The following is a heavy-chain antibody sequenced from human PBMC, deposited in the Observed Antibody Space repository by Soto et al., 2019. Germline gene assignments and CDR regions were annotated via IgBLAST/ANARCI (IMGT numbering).Heavy chain of an antibody. CDR3: ARAARYCSSTSCYAPDL. CDR2: INPSGGST. D-gene: IGHD2-2*01. V-gene: IGHV1-46*03. J-gene: IGHJ4*02. CDR1: GYAFTSYY. Sequence: GASVKVSCKASGYAFTSYYMHWVRQAPGQGLEWMGIINPSGGSTSYAQKFQGRVTMTRDTSTSTVYMELSSLRSEDTAVYYCARAARYCSSTSCYAPDLWGQGTLVTVSS.